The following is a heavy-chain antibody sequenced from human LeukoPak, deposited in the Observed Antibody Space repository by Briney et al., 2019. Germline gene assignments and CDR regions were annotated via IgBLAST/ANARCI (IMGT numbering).Heavy chain of an antibody. Sequence: ASVKVSCKASGYTFTGYYMHWVRQAPGQGLEWMGWINPNSGGTNYAQKFQGRVTMTRDTSISTAYMELSRLRSDDTAVYYCARRIVGATRPFDYWGQGTLVTDSS. CDR3: ARRIVGATRPFDY. CDR2: INPNSGGT. J-gene: IGHJ4*02. V-gene: IGHV1-2*02. D-gene: IGHD1-26*01. CDR1: GYTFTGYY.